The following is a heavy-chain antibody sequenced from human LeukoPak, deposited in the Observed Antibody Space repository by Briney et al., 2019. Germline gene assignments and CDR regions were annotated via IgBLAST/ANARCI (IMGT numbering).Heavy chain of an antibody. Sequence: ASVKVSCKASGYTFTGYYMHWVRQAPGQGLEWMGWINPNSGGTNSAQKFQGRVTITTDTSISTAYMELSSLRSEDTAVYYCAREGLDYWGQGTLVTVSS. V-gene: IGHV1-2*02. J-gene: IGHJ4*02. CDR1: GYTFTGYY. CDR3: AREGLDY. CDR2: INPNSGGT.